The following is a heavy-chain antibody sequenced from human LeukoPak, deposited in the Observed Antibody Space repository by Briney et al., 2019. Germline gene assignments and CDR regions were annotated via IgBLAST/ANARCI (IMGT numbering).Heavy chain of an antibody. J-gene: IGHJ3*02. Sequence: GASVKVSCKVSGYTLTELSMHWVRQAPGKGLEWMGGFDPEDGETIYAQKFQGRVTMTEDTSTDTAYMDLSSLRSEDTAVYYCATDFEGKLERVPLAFDIWGQGTMVTVSS. CDR3: ATDFEGKLERVPLAFDI. D-gene: IGHD1-1*01. CDR2: FDPEDGET. CDR1: GYTLTELS. V-gene: IGHV1-24*01.